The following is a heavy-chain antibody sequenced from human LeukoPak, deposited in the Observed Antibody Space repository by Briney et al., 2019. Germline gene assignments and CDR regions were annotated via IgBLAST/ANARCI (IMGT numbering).Heavy chain of an antibody. CDR3: ARATYSSSGTDY. CDR1: GYTFTGYY. D-gene: IGHD6-13*01. J-gene: IGHJ4*02. CDR2: INPTSGGT. Sequence: GASVSLSCKASGYTFTGYYMHWVRQAPGQGLEWMGWINPTSGGTNYAQKFQGRVTMTRDTSISTAYMELSRLRSDDTAVYYCARATYSSSGTDYWGQGTLVTVPS. V-gene: IGHV1-2*02.